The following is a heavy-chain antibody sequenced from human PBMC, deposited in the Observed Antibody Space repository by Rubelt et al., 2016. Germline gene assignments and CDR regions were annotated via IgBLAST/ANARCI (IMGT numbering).Heavy chain of an antibody. J-gene: IGHJ6*02. CDR3: ARGTLDYWNYNSPYYAMDV. D-gene: IGHD3-10*01. CDR1: GGSISSGGFY. V-gene: IGHV4-31*03. CDR2: IYYTGST. Sequence: GPGLVTPSETLSLSCTVSGGSISSGGFYWSWVRQHSGKGLEWIGYIYYTGSTLYNPSLKSRVTISADTSEKQFSLRLTSVTAADPAVYYCARGTLDYWNYNSPYYAMDVWGQGIAVTVSS.